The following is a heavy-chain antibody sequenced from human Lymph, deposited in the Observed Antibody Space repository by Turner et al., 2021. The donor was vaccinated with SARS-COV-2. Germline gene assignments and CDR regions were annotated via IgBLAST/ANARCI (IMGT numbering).Heavy chain of an antibody. CDR1: GSTLTELS. Sequence: QVQLVQSGAEVTKPGASVKVSCMVSGSTLTELSMHWGRQAPGKGLEWMGGFELEDGETIYAQKFQGRVTMTEDTSTDTPYMELSSLRSEDTAVYYCAIGSSKPQWLDLFWYWGQGTLVTVSS. CDR3: AIGSSKPQWLDLFWY. V-gene: IGHV1-24*01. J-gene: IGHJ4*02. CDR2: FELEDGET. D-gene: IGHD6-19*01.